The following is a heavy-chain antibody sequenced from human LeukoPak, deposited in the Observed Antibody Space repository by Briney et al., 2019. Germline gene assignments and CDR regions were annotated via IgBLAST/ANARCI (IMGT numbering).Heavy chain of an antibody. V-gene: IGHV3-30-3*01. J-gene: IGHJ4*02. D-gene: IGHD2-2*01. CDR3: AKDLNSYCSSASCYFYYFDY. CDR2: ISYDGSNK. CDR1: GFTFSSYA. Sequence: GRSLRLSCAASGFTFSSYAMHWVRQAPGKGLEWVAVISYDGSNKYYADSVKGRFTISRDNSKNTLYLQMNSLRAEDTAVYYCAKDLNSYCSSASCYFYYFDYWGQGTLVTVSS.